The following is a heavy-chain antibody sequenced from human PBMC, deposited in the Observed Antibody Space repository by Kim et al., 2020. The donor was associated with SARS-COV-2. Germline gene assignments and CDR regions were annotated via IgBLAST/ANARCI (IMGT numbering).Heavy chain of an antibody. CDR2: IYTSGST. CDR3: ARDSAYNWNTRNWYFDL. V-gene: IGHV4-4*07. Sequence: SETLSLTCTVSGGSISSYYWSWIRQPAGKGLEWIGRIYTSGSTNYNPSLKSRVTMSVDTSKNQFSLKLSSVTAADTAVYYCARDSAYNWNTRNWYFDLWGRGTLVTVSS. J-gene: IGHJ2*01. CDR1: GGSISSYY. D-gene: IGHD1-20*01.